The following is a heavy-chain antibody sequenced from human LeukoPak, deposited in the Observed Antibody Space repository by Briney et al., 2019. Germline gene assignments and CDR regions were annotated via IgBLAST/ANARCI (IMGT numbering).Heavy chain of an antibody. J-gene: IGHJ4*02. CDR1: GFTFSNYP. V-gene: IGHV3-33*08. Sequence: GGSLRLSCAASGFTFSNYPMTWVRQAPGKGLEWVALIWYDSNIKYYSDSVKGRFTISRDNSRDTLFLQMNSLRAEDTAVYYCARRIAAAGFDYWGQGTLVTVSS. CDR3: ARRIAAAGFDY. CDR2: IWYDSNIK. D-gene: IGHD6-13*01.